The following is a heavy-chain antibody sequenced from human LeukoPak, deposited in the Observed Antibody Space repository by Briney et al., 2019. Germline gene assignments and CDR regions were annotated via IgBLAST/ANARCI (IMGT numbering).Heavy chain of an antibody. CDR3: ARSISSSWPYYFDY. J-gene: IGHJ4*02. V-gene: IGHV3-21*01. CDR1: GFTFSSYS. Sequence: GGSLRLSCAASGFTFSSYSMNWVRQAPGKGLGWVSSISSSSSYIYYADSVKGRFTISRDNAKNSLYLQMNSLRAEDTAVYYCARSISSSWPYYFDYWGQGTLVTVSS. CDR2: ISSSSSYI. D-gene: IGHD6-13*01.